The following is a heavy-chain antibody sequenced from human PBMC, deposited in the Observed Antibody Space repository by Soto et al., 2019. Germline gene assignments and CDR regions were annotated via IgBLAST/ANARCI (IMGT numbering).Heavy chain of an antibody. D-gene: IGHD6-6*01. J-gene: IGHJ5*02. CDR1: GGSISSYY. CDR3: ARDLMYSSSSRQPLAFWFDP. V-gene: IGHV4-59*01. CDR2: IYSSGST. Sequence: SETLCLTCTVSGGSISSYYWSWLRQPPGKGLEWIGYIYSSGSTNYNPSLKSRVTISVDTSKNQFSLRLSSVTAADTAVYYCARDLMYSSSSRQPLAFWFDPWGQGTLVTVSS.